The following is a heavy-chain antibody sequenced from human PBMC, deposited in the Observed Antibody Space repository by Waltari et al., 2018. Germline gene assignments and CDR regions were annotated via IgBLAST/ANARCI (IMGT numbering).Heavy chain of an antibody. CDR2: IGGGSRTYT. D-gene: IGHD3-10*01. CDR3: TRDLYGSGGDWFDP. CDR1: GFASSYPD. Sequence: HLAESGGGLVKPGGSLSLTCTASGFASSYPDSNWVRQAPGGGLEWVSSIGGGSRTYTFYADSVKGRFTISRDNAKNSLYLQMNSLRAGDSAVYYCTRDLYGSGGDWFDPWGQGTLVSVSS. V-gene: IGHV3-21*03. J-gene: IGHJ5*02.